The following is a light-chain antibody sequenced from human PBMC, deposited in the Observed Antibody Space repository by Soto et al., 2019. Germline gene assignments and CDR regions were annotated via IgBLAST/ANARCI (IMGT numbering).Light chain of an antibody. CDR3: SSYAGSNNFV. J-gene: IGLJ6*01. CDR2: EVT. CDR1: NNDIGYYDY. V-gene: IGLV2-8*01. Sequence: QSVLTQPPSASGFPGQSVTISCTGTNNDIGYYDYVSWYQQHPGKAPKLVIYEVTKRPSGVPDRVSASKSGNTASLTVSGLRAEDEADYYCSSYAGSNNFVFGSGTQLTVL.